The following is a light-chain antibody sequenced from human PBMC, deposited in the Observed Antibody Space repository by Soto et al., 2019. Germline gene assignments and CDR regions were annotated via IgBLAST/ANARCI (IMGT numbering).Light chain of an antibody. V-gene: IGKV1-5*03. J-gene: IGKJ1*01. Sequence: IQMTQSPSTLSGSVGDRVSITCRASQTIISCFACYQEKPWKAPKLLIYKASTLKSGVPSRFSGSGSGTEFTLTISSLQPDDFATYYCQHYNSYSEAFGQGTKVDIK. CDR2: KAS. CDR3: QHYNSYSEA. CDR1: QTIISC.